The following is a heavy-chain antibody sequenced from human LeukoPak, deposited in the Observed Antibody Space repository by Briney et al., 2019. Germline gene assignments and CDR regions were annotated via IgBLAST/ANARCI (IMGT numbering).Heavy chain of an antibody. Sequence: GGSLRLSCAASGFTFSSYAMSWVRQAPGKGLEWVSAISGSGGSTYYADSVKGRLTISRDNSKNTLYLQMDSLRAEDTAVYYCAKAGKAAAGTGQGYWGQGTLVTVSS. J-gene: IGHJ4*02. CDR2: ISGSGGST. V-gene: IGHV3-23*01. CDR1: GFTFSSYA. D-gene: IGHD6-13*01. CDR3: AKAGKAAAGTGQGY.